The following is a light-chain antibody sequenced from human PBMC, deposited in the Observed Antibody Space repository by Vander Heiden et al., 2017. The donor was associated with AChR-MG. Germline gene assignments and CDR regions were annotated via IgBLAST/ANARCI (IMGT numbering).Light chain of an antibody. Sequence: QSALTQPASVSGSPGQSITISCTGTSSDVGGYKYGAWNEQHPGKAPKLMIYDVSKRPAGVENRFSGSKSGNTASLTIAGRQAEDEADYYCSSYTSSSRLVFGTGTKVTVL. J-gene: IGLJ1*01. CDR3: SSYTSSSRLV. V-gene: IGLV2-14*03. CDR1: SSDVGGYKY. CDR2: DVS.